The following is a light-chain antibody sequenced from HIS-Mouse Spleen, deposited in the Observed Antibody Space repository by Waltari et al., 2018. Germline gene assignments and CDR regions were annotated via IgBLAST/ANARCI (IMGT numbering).Light chain of an antibody. Sequence: SYELTQPPSVSVSPGQTARITCSGDALPKKYAYWYQQNSGQSPVLVISEDRKRPSGTAERFSGSSSGTMATLTISGAQVEDEADYYCYSTDSSGNHRVFGGGTKLTVL. V-gene: IGLV3-10*01. J-gene: IGLJ2*01. CDR2: EDR. CDR3: YSTDSSGNHRV. CDR1: ALPKKY.